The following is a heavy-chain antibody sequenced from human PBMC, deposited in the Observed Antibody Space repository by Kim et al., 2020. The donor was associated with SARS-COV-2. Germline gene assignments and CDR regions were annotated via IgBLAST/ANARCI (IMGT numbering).Heavy chain of an antibody. CDR1: GGSISSSSYY. CDR2: IYYSGST. J-gene: IGHJ4*02. Sequence: SETLSLTCTVSGGSISSSSYYWGWIRQPPGKGLEWIGSIYYSGSTYYNPSLKSRVTISVDTSKNQFSLKLSSVTAADTAVYYCARLGRGEVIDYWGQGTLVTVSS. D-gene: IGHD3-16*01. V-gene: IGHV4-39*01. CDR3: ARLGRGEVIDY.